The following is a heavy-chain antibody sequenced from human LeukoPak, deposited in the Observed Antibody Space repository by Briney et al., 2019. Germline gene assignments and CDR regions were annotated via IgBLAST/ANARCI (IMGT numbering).Heavy chain of an antibody. J-gene: IGHJ3*02. V-gene: IGHV3-23*01. CDR1: GFTFSSYA. D-gene: IGHD4-17*01. CDR2: ISGSGGST. CDR3: AKSLEGSAGGLSVTRGLDI. Sequence: PGGSLRLSCAASGFTFSSYAMSWVRQAPGKGLEWVSAISGSGGSTYYADSVKGRFTISRDNSKNTLYLQMNSLRAEDTAVYYCAKSLEGSAGGLSVTRGLDIWGQGTMVTVSS.